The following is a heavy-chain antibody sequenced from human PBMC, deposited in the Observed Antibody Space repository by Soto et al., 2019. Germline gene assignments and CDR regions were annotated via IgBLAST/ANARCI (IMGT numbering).Heavy chain of an antibody. V-gene: IGHV4-30-4*01. CDR1: GGSISSGDYY. J-gene: IGHJ4*02. Sequence: PSETLSLTCTVSGGSISSGDYYWSWIRQPPGKGLEWIGYIYYSGSTYYNPSLKSRVTISVDTSKNQFSLKLSSVTAADTAVYYCARDPDYYDSSGFSGNWGQGTLVTAPQ. CDR3: ARDPDYYDSSGFSGN. D-gene: IGHD3-22*01. CDR2: IYYSGST.